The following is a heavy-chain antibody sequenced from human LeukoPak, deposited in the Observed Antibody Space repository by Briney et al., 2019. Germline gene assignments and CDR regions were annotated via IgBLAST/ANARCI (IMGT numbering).Heavy chain of an antibody. J-gene: IGHJ4*02. D-gene: IGHD3-22*01. CDR1: GFTFSSYA. Sequence: GGSLRLSCSASGFTFSSYAMHWVRQAPGKGLEYVSAITGNGGSTYYADSVKGRFTISRDNSKNTLYLQMSSLRTEDTAVYYCARSYDSSGYWLDYWGQGTLVTVSS. CDR2: ITGNGGST. CDR3: ARSYDSSGYWLDY. V-gene: IGHV3-64D*09.